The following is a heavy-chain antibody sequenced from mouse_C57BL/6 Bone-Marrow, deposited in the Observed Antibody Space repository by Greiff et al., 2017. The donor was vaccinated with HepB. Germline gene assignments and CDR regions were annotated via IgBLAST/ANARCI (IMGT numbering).Heavy chain of an antibody. V-gene: IGHV14-4*01. CDR3: SKLLWEMDY. D-gene: IGHD2-1*01. CDR1: GFNINDDY. Sequence: VQLQQSGAELVRPGASVKLSCTASGFNINDDYMHWVKQRPEQGLEWIGWIDPENGDTEYASKFQGKATITADTSSNTAYLQRSSLTSEDTAVYYCSKLLWEMDYGGQGTAVTVSS. J-gene: IGHJ4*01. CDR2: IDPENGDT.